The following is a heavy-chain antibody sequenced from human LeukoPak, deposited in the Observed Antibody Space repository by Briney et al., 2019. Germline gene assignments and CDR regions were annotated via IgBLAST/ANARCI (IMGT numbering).Heavy chain of an antibody. Sequence: SETLSLTCTVSGGSISSGGYYWSWIRQHPGKGLEWIGYIYYSGSTYYNPSLKSRVTISVDTSKNQFSLKLSSVTAVDTAVYYCARVGEAMVRGVISYYFDYWGQGTLVTVSS. J-gene: IGHJ4*02. V-gene: IGHV4-31*03. CDR1: GGSISSGGYY. CDR2: IYYSGST. CDR3: ARVGEAMVRGVISYYFDY. D-gene: IGHD3-10*01.